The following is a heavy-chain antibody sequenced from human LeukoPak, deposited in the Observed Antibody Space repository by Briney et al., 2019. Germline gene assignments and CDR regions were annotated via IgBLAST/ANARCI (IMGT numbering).Heavy chain of an antibody. CDR2: IKQDGSEK. Sequence: GGSLRLSCAASGFTFRNYWMSWVRQAPGKGLHWVANIKQDGSEKYYVDSVKGRFTISRDNAKNSLYLQMNSLRAEDTAVYYCARFLKRASGWYFDLWGRGTLVTVSS. J-gene: IGHJ2*01. CDR1: GFTFRNYW. V-gene: IGHV3-7*01. CDR3: ARFLKRASGWYFDL. D-gene: IGHD3-10*01.